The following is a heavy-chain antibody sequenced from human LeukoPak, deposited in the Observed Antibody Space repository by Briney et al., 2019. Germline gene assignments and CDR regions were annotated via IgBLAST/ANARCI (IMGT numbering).Heavy chain of an antibody. V-gene: IGHV4-59*01. J-gene: IGHJ4*02. Sequence: PSETLSLTCTVSGGSINNYYWSWIRQPPGKGLEWVGDIFSSGSTNYNPSLKSRVTMSVDASKNQLSLRLSSVTAADTAVYYCAREVDSGKYFDYWGQGTLVTVSS. D-gene: IGHD4-17*01. CDR2: IFSSGST. CDR1: GGSINNYY. CDR3: AREVDSGKYFDY.